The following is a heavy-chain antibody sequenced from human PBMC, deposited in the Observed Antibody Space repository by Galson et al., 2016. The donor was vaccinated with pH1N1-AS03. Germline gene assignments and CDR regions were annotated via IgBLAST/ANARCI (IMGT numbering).Heavy chain of an antibody. CDR2: IRYDESIK. J-gene: IGHJ4*02. D-gene: IGHD3-3*01. CDR3: VKGGGYSHGFLEYYFDS. Sequence: SLRLSCAASGFVFSTSAIHWVRQSPGKGLEWVAFIRYDESIKNYGDSVKGRFTISRDNSKNTVDLEMNSLRPKDSAVYYCVKGGGYSHGFLEYYFDSWGQGSLVTVSS. CDR1: GFVFSTSA. V-gene: IGHV3-30*02.